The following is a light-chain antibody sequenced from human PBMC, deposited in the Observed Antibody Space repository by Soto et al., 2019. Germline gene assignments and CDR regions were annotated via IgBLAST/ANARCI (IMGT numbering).Light chain of an antibody. CDR2: AAS. V-gene: IGKV1D-12*01. J-gene: IGKJ4*01. Sequence: DIQMTQSPSSVSASVGDRVTITCRASQGIRSWLAWYQQRPGKAPKLLISAASSLQSAVPSRFSDRGSGTDFTLTISSLQPDDLVTYYCQQSDTFPATFGGGTKVEIK. CDR1: QGIRSW. CDR3: QQSDTFPAT.